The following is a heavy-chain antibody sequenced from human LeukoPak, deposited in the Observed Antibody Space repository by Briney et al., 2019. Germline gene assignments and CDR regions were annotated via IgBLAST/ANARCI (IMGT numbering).Heavy chain of an antibody. J-gene: IGHJ4*02. CDR1: GFTFSSYW. Sequence: PGGSLRLSCAASGFTFSSYWMSWVRQAPGKGLEWVANIKQDGSEKYYVDSEKGRFTISRDNAKNSLYLQMNSLRAEDTAVYYCARKLARHAFDYWGQGTLVTVSS. D-gene: IGHD6-13*01. V-gene: IGHV3-7*01. CDR2: IKQDGSEK. CDR3: ARKLARHAFDY.